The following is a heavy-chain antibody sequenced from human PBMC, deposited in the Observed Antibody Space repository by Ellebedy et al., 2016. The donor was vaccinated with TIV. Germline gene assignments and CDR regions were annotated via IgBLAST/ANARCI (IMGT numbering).Heavy chain of an antibody. CDR2: INSDGSST. CDR1: EFAFSSNW. D-gene: IGHD3-9*01. Sequence: GESLKISCGASEFAFSSNWMYWVRHVPGKGLMWVSRINSDGSSTRYADSVKGRFTISRDNAKNSLYLEMNSLRAEDTAVYYCARWDFDSFNAFDIWGQGTMVTVSS. V-gene: IGHV3-74*01. CDR3: ARWDFDSFNAFDI. J-gene: IGHJ3*02.